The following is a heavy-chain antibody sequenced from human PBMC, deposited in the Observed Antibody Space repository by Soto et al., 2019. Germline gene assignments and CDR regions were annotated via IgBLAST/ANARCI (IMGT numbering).Heavy chain of an antibody. J-gene: IGHJ4*02. CDR3: AKNYDFWSGYLNYFDY. D-gene: IGHD3-3*01. V-gene: IGHV3-23*01. CDR1: GFTFSSYA. Sequence: GSLRLSCAASGFTFSSYAMSWVRQAPGKGLEWVSAISGSGGSTYYADSVKGRFTISRDNSKNTLYLQMNSLRAEDTAVYYCAKNYDFWSGYLNYFDYWGQGTLVTVSS. CDR2: ISGSGGST.